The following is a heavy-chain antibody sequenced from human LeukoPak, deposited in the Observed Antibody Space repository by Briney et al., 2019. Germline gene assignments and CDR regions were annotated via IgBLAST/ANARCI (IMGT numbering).Heavy chain of an antibody. J-gene: IGHJ6*03. Sequence: ASVKVSCKASGGTFSSYAISWVRQAPGQGLEWMGGIIPIFGTANYAQKFQGRVTITTDESTSTAYMELSSLRSEDTAVYYCARGNNDSWSGYSSGSYYMDVWGKGTTVPVSS. CDR3: ARGNNDSWSGYSSGSYYMDV. V-gene: IGHV1-69*05. CDR2: IIPIFGTA. CDR1: GGTFSSYA. D-gene: IGHD3-3*01.